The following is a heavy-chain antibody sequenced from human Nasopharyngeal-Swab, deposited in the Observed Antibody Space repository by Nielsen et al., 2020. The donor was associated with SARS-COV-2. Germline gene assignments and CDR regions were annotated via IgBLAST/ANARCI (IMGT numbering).Heavy chain of an antibody. V-gene: IGHV4-59*01. CDR3: ARNAYSGYSPRGNYGMDV. D-gene: IGHD5-12*01. CDR2: ISYSGST. Sequence: SETLSLTCSVPGGSIKSYYWNWIRQPPGKGLEWIGYISYSGSTDYNPSLKSRVIISVDTSKNQFSLKLNSVTAADTAVYYCARNAYSGYSPRGNYGMDVWGQGTTVTVSS. CDR1: GGSIKSYY. J-gene: IGHJ6*02.